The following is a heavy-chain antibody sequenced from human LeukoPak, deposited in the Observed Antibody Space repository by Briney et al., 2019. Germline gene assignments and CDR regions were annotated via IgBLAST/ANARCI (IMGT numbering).Heavy chain of an antibody. D-gene: IGHD2-2*02. CDR3: ARGSSSVYCSSTSCYKYNWFAP. Sequence: GASVKVSCKASGYTFTGYYMHWVRQAPGQGLEWMGWINPNSGGTNYAQKFQGRVTMTRDTSISTAYMELSRLRSDDTAVYYCARGSSSVYCSSTSCYKYNWFAPWGQGTLVTVSS. J-gene: IGHJ5*02. CDR1: GYTFTGYY. CDR2: INPNSGGT. V-gene: IGHV1-2*02.